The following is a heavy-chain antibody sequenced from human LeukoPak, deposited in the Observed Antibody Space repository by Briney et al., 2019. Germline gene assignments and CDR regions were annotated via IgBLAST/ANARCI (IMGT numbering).Heavy chain of an antibody. J-gene: IGHJ3*02. D-gene: IGHD6-19*01. CDR3: ARDLGSGWYSDAFDI. CDR1: GGSISSYY. CDR2: IYTSGST. V-gene: IGHV4-4*07. Sequence: SETLSLTCTVSGGSISSYYWSWIRQPAGKGLEWIGRIYTSGSTNYNPSLKSRVTMSVDTSKNQFSLKLSSVTAADTAAYYCARDLGSGWYSDAFDIWGQGTMVTVSS.